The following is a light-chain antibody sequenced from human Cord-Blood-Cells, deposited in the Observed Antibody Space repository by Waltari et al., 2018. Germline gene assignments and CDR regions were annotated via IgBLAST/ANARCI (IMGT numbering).Light chain of an antibody. CDR3: QQYNNWPPFLT. J-gene: IGKJ4*01. CDR2: GAS. Sequence: EIVMTPSPATLSVSPGESATLTCRASQSVSSNLAWYQQKPGQAPRLLIYGASTRATGIPARFSGSGSGTEFTLTISSLQSEDFAVYYCQQYNNWPPFLTFGGGTKVEIK. V-gene: IGKV3-15*01. CDR1: QSVSSN.